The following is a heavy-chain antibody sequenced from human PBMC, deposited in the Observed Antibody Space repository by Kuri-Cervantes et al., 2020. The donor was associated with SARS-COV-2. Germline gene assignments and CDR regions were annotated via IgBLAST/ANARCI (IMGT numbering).Heavy chain of an antibody. CDR2: ISSSSSTI. J-gene: IGHJ4*02. CDR3: ARDTRRGYSYGYGFDY. V-gene: IGHV3-48*04. Sequence: GESLKISCAASGFTFSSYSMNWVRQAPGKGLEWVSYISSSSSTIYYADSVKGRFTISRDNAKNSLYLQMNSLRAEDTAVYYCARDTRRGYSYGYGFDYWGQGTLVTVSS. CDR1: GFTFSSYS. D-gene: IGHD5-18*01.